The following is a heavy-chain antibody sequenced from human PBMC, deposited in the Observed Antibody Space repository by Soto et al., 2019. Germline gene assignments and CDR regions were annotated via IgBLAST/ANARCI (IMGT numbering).Heavy chain of an antibody. V-gene: IGHV1-18*01. D-gene: IGHD6-19*01. CDR3: ARDRSGWYLGDFDY. J-gene: IGHJ4*02. Sequence: GASVKVSCTASGYTFTSYGISWVRQAPGQGLEWMGWISAYNGNTNYAQKLQGRVTMTTDTSTSTAYMELRSLRSDDTAVYYCARDRSGWYLGDFDYWGQGTLVTVSS. CDR2: ISAYNGNT. CDR1: GYTFTSYG.